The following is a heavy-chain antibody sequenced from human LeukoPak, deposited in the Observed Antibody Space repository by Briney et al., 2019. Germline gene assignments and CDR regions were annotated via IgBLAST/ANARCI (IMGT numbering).Heavy chain of an antibody. D-gene: IGHD3-22*01. J-gene: IGHJ4*02. CDR3: ARATSYYDSSGHTYYFDY. CDR2: IYYSGST. CDR1: GGSITNYH. V-gene: IGHV4-59*01. Sequence: SETLSLTCTVSGGSITNYHWSWIRQPPGKGLEWIGYIYYSGSTNYNPSLKSRVTISVDTSKNQFSLKLSSVTAADTAVYYCARATSYYDSSGHTYYFDYWGQGTLVTVSS.